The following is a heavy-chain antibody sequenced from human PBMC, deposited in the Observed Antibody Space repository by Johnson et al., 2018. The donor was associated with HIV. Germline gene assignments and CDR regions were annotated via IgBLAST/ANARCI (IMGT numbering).Heavy chain of an antibody. CDR3: ARVGRNSSGWYVDAFDI. CDR2: INWNGGST. V-gene: IGHV3-20*04. J-gene: IGHJ3*02. D-gene: IGHD6-19*01. Sequence: VQLVESGGGVVQPGRSLRLSCAASGFTFDDYGMSWVRQAPGKGLEWVSGINWNGGSTGYADSVTGRFTISRDNAKNSLYLQMNSLRAEDTALYYCARVGRNSSGWYVDAFDIWGQGTMVTVSS. CDR1: GFTFDDYG.